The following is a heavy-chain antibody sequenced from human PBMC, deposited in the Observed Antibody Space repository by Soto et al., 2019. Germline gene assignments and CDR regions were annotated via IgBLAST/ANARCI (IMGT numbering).Heavy chain of an antibody. CDR3: AREGTTDNTNYHYAMDV. V-gene: IGHV3-48*03. Sequence: EVQLVESGGGLVQPGGSLRLSCAASGFTCNTYHMNWVRQAPGKGLEWVSYIHSGGKRLYYADSVKGRFTISRDNARNSLFLRMHRLRAEDTAVYYCAREGTTDNTNYHYAMDVWGQGTTVTVSS. J-gene: IGHJ6*02. D-gene: IGHD4-17*01. CDR1: GFTCNTYH. CDR2: IHSGGKRL.